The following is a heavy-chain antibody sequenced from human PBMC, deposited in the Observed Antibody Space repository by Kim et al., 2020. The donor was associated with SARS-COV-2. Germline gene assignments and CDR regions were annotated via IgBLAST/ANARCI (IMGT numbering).Heavy chain of an antibody. V-gene: IGHV3-13*01. Sequence: TYYTGSVKGRFTISRENAKNSLYLQMNSLRAGDTAVYYCARASIGGTFDYWGQGTLVTVSS. D-gene: IGHD2-15*01. CDR3: ARASIGGTFDY. CDR2: T. J-gene: IGHJ4*02.